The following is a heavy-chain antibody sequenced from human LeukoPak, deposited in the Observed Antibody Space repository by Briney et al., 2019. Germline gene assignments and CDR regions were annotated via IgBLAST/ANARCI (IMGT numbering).Heavy chain of an antibody. J-gene: IGHJ4*02. CDR2: INSDGTTI. CDR3: ARVTTYGPYHDY. D-gene: IGHD3-10*01. V-gene: IGHV3-74*01. Sequence: GGSLRLSCAASGFTFSNYWIHWVRQAPGKGLVWVSRINSDGTTIAYADSVKGRSTISRDNARNTLSLQMNSLRDEDTAVYYCARVTTYGPYHDYWGQGTLVTVSS. CDR1: GFTFSNYW.